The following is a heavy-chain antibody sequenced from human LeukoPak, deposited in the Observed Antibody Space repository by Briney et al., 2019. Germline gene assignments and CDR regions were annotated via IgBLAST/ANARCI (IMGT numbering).Heavy chain of an antibody. J-gene: IGHJ6*03. CDR3: AKGRGWEASYYYYYMDV. Sequence: GGSLRLSCAASGFTFSSYGMHWVRQAPGKGLEWVAFIRYDGSNKYYTDSVKGRFTISRDNSKNTLYLQMNSLRAEDTAVYYCAKGRGWEASYYYYYMDVWGKGTTVTVSS. CDR1: GFTFSSYG. D-gene: IGHD1-26*01. V-gene: IGHV3-30*02. CDR2: IRYDGSNK.